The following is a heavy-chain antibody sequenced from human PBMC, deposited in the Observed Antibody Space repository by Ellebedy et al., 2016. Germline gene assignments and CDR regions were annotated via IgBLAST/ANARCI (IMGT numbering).Heavy chain of an antibody. J-gene: IGHJ4*02. CDR2: IIPILGIA. CDR1: GGTFSSYA. V-gene: IGHV1-69*04. D-gene: IGHD1-20*01. Sequence: ASVKVSCKASGGTFSSYAISWVRQAPGQGLEWMGRIIPILGIANYAQKFQGRVTITADKSTSTAYMELSSLRSEDTAVYYCARSITGSNWNDYWGQGTLVTVSS. CDR3: ARSITGSNWNDY.